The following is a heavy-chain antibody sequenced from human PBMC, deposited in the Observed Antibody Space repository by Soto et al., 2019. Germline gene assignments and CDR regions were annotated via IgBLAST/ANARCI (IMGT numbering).Heavy chain of an antibody. Sequence: QVQLVQSGAEVKKPGASVKVSCKASGYIFTTYGISWVRQAPGQGLEWMGWISANNGNTYYAQKFQGRVIMTTDTXXXXXXXXXXXXXXXXXXXXXXXXXXXXXXXXXXXXDVFDIWGQGTMVTVSS. CDR2: ISANNGNT. V-gene: IGHV1-18*01. CDR1: GYIFTTYG. J-gene: IGHJ3*02. CDR3: XXXXXXXXXXXXXXDVFDI.